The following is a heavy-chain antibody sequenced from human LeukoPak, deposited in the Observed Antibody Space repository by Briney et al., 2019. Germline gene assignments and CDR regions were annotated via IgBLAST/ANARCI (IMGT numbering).Heavy chain of an antibody. CDR2: INWNGGST. D-gene: IGHD3-10*01. CDR1: GFTFDDYG. J-gene: IGHJ6*02. V-gene: IGHV3-20*01. Sequence: GGSLRLSCAASGFTFDDYGMSWVRQAPGKGLEWVSGINWNGGSTGYADSVKVRFTISRDNAKNSLYLQMNSLRAEDTALYHCARDGSGSYYLSYYGMDVWGQGTTVTVSS. CDR3: ARDGSGSYYLSYYGMDV.